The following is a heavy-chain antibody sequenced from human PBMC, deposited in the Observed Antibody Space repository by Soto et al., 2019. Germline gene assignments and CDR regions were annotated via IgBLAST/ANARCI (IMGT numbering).Heavy chain of an antibody. D-gene: IGHD5-18*01. J-gene: IGHJ4*02. CDR2: IYYSGST. Sequence: QVQLQESGPGLVKPSQTLSLTCTVSGGSISSGGYYWSWIRQHPGKGLEWIGYIYYSGSTYYNPSLKSRVTISGDRSKNRFSRELSSVTAADTAVYYCARVRRYLAMVTMDYWGQGTLVTVSS. V-gene: IGHV4-31*03. CDR1: GGSISSGGYY. CDR3: ARVRRYLAMVTMDY.